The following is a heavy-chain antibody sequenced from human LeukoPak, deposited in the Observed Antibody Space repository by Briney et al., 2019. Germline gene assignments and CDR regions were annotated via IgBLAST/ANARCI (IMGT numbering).Heavy chain of an antibody. V-gene: IGHV4-30-4*01. CDR1: GGSISSGDYY. D-gene: IGHD1-1*01. CDR3: ARAPRTTYYFDY. CDR2: IYYSGST. Sequence: SETLSLTCTVSGGSISSGDYYWSWIRQPPGKGLEWIGYIYYSGSTYYNPSLKSRVTISVDTSKNQFSLKLSSVTAADTAVYYCARAPRTTYYFDYWGQGTLVTVSS. J-gene: IGHJ4*02.